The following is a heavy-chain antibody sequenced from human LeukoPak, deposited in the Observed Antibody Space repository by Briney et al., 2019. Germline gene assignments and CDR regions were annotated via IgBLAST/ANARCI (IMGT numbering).Heavy chain of an antibody. CDR2: IYYSGST. V-gene: IGHV4-59*08. D-gene: IGHD3-22*01. Sequence: SETLSLTCTVSGASISSYYWSWIRQPPGKGLEWIGYIYYSGSTNYNPSLKSRVTISVDTSKNQFSLKLSSVTAADTAVYYCAGTMIVVVTAPIAFDYWGQGTLVTVSS. CDR3: AGTMIVVVTAPIAFDY. J-gene: IGHJ4*02. CDR1: GASISSYY.